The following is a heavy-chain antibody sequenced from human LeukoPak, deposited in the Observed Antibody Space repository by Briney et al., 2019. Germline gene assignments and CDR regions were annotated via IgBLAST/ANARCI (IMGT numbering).Heavy chain of an antibody. CDR1: GFTVSSNY. CDR3: ARILTYASGSYFDY. V-gene: IGHV3-53*01. CDR2: IFRGGST. Sequence: GGSLRLSCAVSGFTVSSNYMSWVRQAPGKGLEWVSVIFRGGSTLYADSVKGRFTFSRDNSKNTLYLHMNSLRAEDTAVYYCARILTYASGSYFDYWGQGTLVTVSS. J-gene: IGHJ4*02. D-gene: IGHD3-10*01.